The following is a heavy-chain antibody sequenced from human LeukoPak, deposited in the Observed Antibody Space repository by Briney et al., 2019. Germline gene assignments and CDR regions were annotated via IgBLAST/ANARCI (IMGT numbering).Heavy chain of an antibody. Sequence: PGGSLRLSCAASGFTFSSYAMRWVRQAPGKGLEWVSAISGSGGSTYYADSVKGRFTISRDNSKNTLYLQMNSLRAEDTAVYYCAKDNSIAAAGSYFDYWGQGTLVTVSS. CDR1: GFTFSSYA. V-gene: IGHV3-23*01. J-gene: IGHJ4*02. CDR3: AKDNSIAAAGSYFDY. CDR2: ISGSGGST. D-gene: IGHD6-13*01.